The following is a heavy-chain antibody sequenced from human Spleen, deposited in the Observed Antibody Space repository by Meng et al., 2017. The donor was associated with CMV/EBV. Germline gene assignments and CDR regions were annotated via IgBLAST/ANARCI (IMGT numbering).Heavy chain of an antibody. CDR1: GGTFSSYT. J-gene: IGHJ6*02. CDR2: IIPILGIA. V-gene: IGHV1-69*04. CDR3: ARDPPYSSGWGTLGMDV. D-gene: IGHD6-19*01. Sequence: SVKVSCKASGGTFSSYTISWVRQAPGQGLEWMGRIIPILGIANYAQKFQGRVTITADKSTSTAYMELSSLRSEDTAVYYCARDPPYSSGWGTLGMDVWGQGTTVTVSS.